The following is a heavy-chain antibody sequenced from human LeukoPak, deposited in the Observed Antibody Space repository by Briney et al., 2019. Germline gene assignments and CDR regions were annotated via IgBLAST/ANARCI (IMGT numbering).Heavy chain of an antibody. CDR2: ITPIFGTA. Sequence: GSSVKVSCKASGGTFSSYAISWVRQAPGQGLEWMGGITPIFGTANYAQKFQGRVTITTDESTSTAYMELSSLRSEDTAVYYCARGPYSSSWDRYFDYWGQGTLVTVSS. D-gene: IGHD6-13*01. CDR1: GGTFSSYA. J-gene: IGHJ4*02. V-gene: IGHV1-69*05. CDR3: ARGPYSSSWDRYFDY.